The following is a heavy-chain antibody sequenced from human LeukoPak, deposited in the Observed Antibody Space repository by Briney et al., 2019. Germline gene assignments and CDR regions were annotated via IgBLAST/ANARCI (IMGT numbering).Heavy chain of an antibody. D-gene: IGHD7-27*01. J-gene: IGHJ4*02. CDR2: ISATGGST. Sequence: QTGGSLRLSCAASGFTFSSYGITWVRQAPGKGLEWVSTISATGGSTYYADSVKGRFTISRDNSKNTLYLQMNSLRADDTAVYYCARSDWGLDYWGQGTLVTVSS. CDR3: ARSDWGLDY. CDR1: GFTFSSYG. V-gene: IGHV3-23*01.